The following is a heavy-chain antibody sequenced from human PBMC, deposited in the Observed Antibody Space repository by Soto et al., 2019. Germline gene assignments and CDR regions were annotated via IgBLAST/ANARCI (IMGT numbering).Heavy chain of an antibody. CDR2: IYYSGST. CDR1: GGSISSGGYY. CDR3: ARERSVRWDAFDI. V-gene: IGHV4-31*03. J-gene: IGHJ3*02. Sequence: SETLSLTCTVSGGSISSGGYYWSWIRQHPGKGLEWIGYIYYSGSTYYNPSLKSRVTISVDTSKNQFSLKLSSVTAADTAVYYCARERSVRWDAFDIWGQGTMVTVSS. D-gene: IGHD4-17*01.